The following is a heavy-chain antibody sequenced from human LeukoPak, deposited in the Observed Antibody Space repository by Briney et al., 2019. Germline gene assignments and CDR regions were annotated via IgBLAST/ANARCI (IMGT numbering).Heavy chain of an antibody. Sequence: GGSLRLSCAASGFTFSSYWMSWVRQAPGKGLEWVANIKQDGSQKFYVDSVKGRFTISRDNAKNSLYLQMNSLRAEDTAVYYCARDWNYYDNSGFYGAYWGQGTLVTVSS. J-gene: IGHJ4*02. CDR3: ARDWNYYDNSGFYGAY. D-gene: IGHD3-22*01. CDR2: IKQDGSQK. CDR1: GFTFSSYW. V-gene: IGHV3-7*04.